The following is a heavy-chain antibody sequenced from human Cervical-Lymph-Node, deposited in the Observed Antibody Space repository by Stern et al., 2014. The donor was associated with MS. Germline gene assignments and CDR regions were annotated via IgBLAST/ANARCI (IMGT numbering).Heavy chain of an antibody. CDR3: AHIRNYCVRTDCSTDYFDY. Sequence: QVTLRESGPTLVKPTQTLTLTCTFSGFSLSTIGVGVGWIRQPPGQALEWLALIYWDDNKRYSPSLKSRLTITTDTSHHSVVLTKTNMDPVYTATYYCAHIRNYCVRTDCSTDYFDYWGQGTLVTVSS. CDR2: IYWDDNK. V-gene: IGHV2-5*02. CDR1: GFSLSTIGVG. J-gene: IGHJ4*02. D-gene: IGHD2-2*02.